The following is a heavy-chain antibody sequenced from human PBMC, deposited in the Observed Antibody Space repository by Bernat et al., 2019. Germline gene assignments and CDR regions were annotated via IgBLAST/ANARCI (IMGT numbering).Heavy chain of an antibody. CDR3: APGRHDYDDYADYYYSYDMDV. J-gene: IGHJ6*03. Sequence: EVQLVESGGGVVQPGGFLRLSCAASGFTFDDYAMHWVRQAPGKGLEWVALIWGDGGSTYYADSVKGRFTISRDNSKNSLYLQMNSLRTEDTALYYCAPGRHDYDDYADYYYSYDMDVWGKGTTVTVSS. D-gene: IGHD4-17*01. CDR1: GFTFDDYA. V-gene: IGHV3-43*02. CDR2: IWGDGGST.